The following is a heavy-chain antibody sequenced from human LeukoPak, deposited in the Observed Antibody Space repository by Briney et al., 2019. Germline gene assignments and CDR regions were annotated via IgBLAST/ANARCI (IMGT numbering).Heavy chain of an antibody. CDR1: GYTFTGYY. CDR2: VNPNSGGT. V-gene: IGHV1-2*02. CDR3: AIPQGSPNWFDP. Sequence: GASVKVSCKASGYTFTGYYIHWVRQAPGQGLEWMGWVNPNSGGTNYAQKFQGRVTMTRDTSISTAYMELSRLRSDDTAVYYCAIPQGSPNWFDPWGQGTLVTVSS. J-gene: IGHJ5*02.